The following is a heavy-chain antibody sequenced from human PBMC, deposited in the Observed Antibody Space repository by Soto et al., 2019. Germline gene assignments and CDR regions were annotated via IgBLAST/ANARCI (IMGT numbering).Heavy chain of an antibody. Sequence: QVQLVESGGGVVQPGRSLRLSCAASGFTFSSYGMHWVRQAPGKGLEWVAVIWYDGSNKYYADSVKGRFTISRDNSKNTLYLHRNSLRAEDRAVYYCAREGWGLDYYYGMDVWGQGTTVTVSS. CDR3: AREGWGLDYYYGMDV. CDR1: GFTFSSYG. CDR2: IWYDGSNK. J-gene: IGHJ6*02. D-gene: IGHD1-26*01. V-gene: IGHV3-33*01.